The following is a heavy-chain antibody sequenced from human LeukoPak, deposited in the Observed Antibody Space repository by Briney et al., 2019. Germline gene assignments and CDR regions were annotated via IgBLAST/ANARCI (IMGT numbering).Heavy chain of an antibody. CDR1: GFTFSNYW. CDR3: ARDYAHFESFYSYYYMYV. Sequence: GGSLRLSCAASGFTFSNYWMSWVRQAPGKGLEWVAKIKQDGSENHYVDSVKGRFTISRDNAKKSLFLQMNRLGAEDTAVYYCARDYAHFESFYSYYYMYVWGKGTTVTVSS. CDR2: IKQDGSEN. D-gene: IGHD3-16*01. J-gene: IGHJ6*03. V-gene: IGHV3-7*01.